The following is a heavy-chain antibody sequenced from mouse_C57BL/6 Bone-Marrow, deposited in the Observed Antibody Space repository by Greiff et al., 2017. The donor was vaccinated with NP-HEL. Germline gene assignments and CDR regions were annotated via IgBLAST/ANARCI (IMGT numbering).Heavy chain of an antibody. D-gene: IGHD1-1*01. Sequence: VQLQQSGPVLVKPGASVKMSCKASGYTFTDYYMNWVKQSHGKSLEWIGVINPYNGGTSYNQKFKGKATLTVDKSSSTAYMELNSLTSEDSAVYYCARGLLRSYAMDYWGQGTSVTVSS. V-gene: IGHV1-19*01. CDR3: ARGLLRSYAMDY. J-gene: IGHJ4*01. CDR2: INPYNGGT. CDR1: GYTFTDYY.